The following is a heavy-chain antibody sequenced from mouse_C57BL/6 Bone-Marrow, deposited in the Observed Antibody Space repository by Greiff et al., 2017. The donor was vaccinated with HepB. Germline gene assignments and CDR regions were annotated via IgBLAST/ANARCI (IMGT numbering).Heavy chain of an antibody. J-gene: IGHJ4*01. CDR2: INYDGSST. D-gene: IGHD2-3*01. CDR1: GFTFSDYY. CDR3: ARGWLLSYAMDY. Sequence: EVNVVESEGGLVQPGSSMKLSCTASGFTFSDYYMAWVRQVPEKGLEWVANINYDGSSTYYLDSLKSRFIISRDNAKNILYLQMSSLKSEDTATYYCARGWLLSYAMDYWGQGTSVTVSS. V-gene: IGHV5-16*01.